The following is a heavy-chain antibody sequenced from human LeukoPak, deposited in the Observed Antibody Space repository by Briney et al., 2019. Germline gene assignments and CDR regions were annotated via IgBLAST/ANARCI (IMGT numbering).Heavy chain of an antibody. CDR2: IYTSGST. Sequence: SETLSLTCTVSGGSISSYYWSWIRQPAGKGLEWIGRIYTSGSTNYNPSLKGRVTMSVDTSKNQFSLKLSSVTAADTAVYYCARSRSVRGAFDIWGQGTMVTVSS. CDR1: GGSISSYY. D-gene: IGHD3-10*01. CDR3: ARSRSVRGAFDI. J-gene: IGHJ3*02. V-gene: IGHV4-4*07.